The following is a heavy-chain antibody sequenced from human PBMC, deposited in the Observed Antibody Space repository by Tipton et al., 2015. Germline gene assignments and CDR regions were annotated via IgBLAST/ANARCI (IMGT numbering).Heavy chain of an antibody. V-gene: IGHV3-20*04. D-gene: IGHD3-10*01. CDR3: ARDARGMDV. Sequence: SLRLSCEASGFIFDDYGMAWVRQAPGKGLEWVCGINWNSVGTGYADSVKGRFTISRDNAKNPLFLHMNSLRDEDTALYYCARDARGMDVWGQGTTVTVSS. CDR2: INWNSVGT. J-gene: IGHJ6*02. CDR1: GFIFDDYG.